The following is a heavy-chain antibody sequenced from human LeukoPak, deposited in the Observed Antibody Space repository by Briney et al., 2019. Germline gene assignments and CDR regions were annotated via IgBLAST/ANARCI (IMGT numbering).Heavy chain of an antibody. D-gene: IGHD3-22*01. CDR3: ARESSGYFY. Sequence: PGGSLRLSCAASGFNLSSYSMNWVRQAPGKELEWVSSISSSSSFRYYADSVKGRFTISRDNAKNSLYLQMNSLRAEDTAVYYCARESSGYFYWGQGTLVTVSS. CDR1: GFNLSSYS. J-gene: IGHJ4*02. V-gene: IGHV3-21*01. CDR2: ISSSSSFR.